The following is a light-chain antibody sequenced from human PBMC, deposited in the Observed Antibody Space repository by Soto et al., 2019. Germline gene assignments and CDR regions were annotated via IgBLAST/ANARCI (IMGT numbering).Light chain of an antibody. CDR1: QSVSSN. V-gene: IGKV3-15*01. CDR3: QQYNNWPV. J-gene: IGKJ1*01. CDR2: GAS. Sequence: EIVMTQSPATLSVSPGXRATLSCRASQSVSSNLAWYQQKPGQAPRLLIYGASTRATGIPARFSGSGSGTEFTLTISSLQSEDFAVYYCQQYNNWPVFGQGTKVEIK.